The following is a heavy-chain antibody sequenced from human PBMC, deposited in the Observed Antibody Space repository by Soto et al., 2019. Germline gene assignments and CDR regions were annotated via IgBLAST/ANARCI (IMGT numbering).Heavy chain of an antibody. D-gene: IGHD3-9*01. CDR3: AREYYDILTGYYKRGSFWDY. J-gene: IGHJ4*02. Sequence: PSETLSLTCTVSGGSISSSSYYWGWIRQPPGKGLEWIGSIYYSGSTYYNPSLKSRVTISVGTSKNQFSLKLSSVTAADTAVYYCAREYYDILTGYYKRGSFWDYWGQGTLVTVSS. V-gene: IGHV4-39*02. CDR1: GGSISSSSYY. CDR2: IYYSGST.